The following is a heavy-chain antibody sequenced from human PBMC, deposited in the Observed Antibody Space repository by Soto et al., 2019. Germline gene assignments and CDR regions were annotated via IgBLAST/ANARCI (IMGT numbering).Heavy chain of an antibody. J-gene: IGHJ6*02. CDR1: GYSFTSYW. Sequence: GESLKISCKGSGYSFTSYWIGWVRQMPGKGLEWMGIIYPGDSDTRYSPSFQGQVTISADKSISTAYLQWSSLKASDTAMYYCASAFYGSGSYYKGRYYYYGMDVWGQGTTVTVS. CDR3: ASAFYGSGSYYKGRYYYYGMDV. V-gene: IGHV5-51*01. D-gene: IGHD3-10*01. CDR2: IYPGDSDT.